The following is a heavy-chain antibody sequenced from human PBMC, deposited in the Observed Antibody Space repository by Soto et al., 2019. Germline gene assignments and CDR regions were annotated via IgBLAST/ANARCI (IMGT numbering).Heavy chain of an antibody. J-gene: IGHJ6*02. Sequence: SVKVSCKASGGTFSSYAISWVRQAPGQGLEWMGGIIPIFGTANYAQKFRGRVTITADESTSTAYMELSSLRSEDTAVYYCARVPVAMDGYYYYGMDVWGQGTTVTVSS. CDR1: GGTFSSYA. D-gene: IGHD2-2*03. CDR3: ARVPVAMDGYYYYGMDV. V-gene: IGHV1-69*13. CDR2: IIPIFGTA.